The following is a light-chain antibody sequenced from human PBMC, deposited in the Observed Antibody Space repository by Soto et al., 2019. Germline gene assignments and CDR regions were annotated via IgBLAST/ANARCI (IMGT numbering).Light chain of an antibody. CDR1: QSVSSN. Sequence: EIVMTQSPATLSVSPGERATLSCRASQSVSSNLAWYQQKPGQAPRLLIYGASTRATGIPARFSGSGSGTEFTLTISSLPSEDFAVYYCQQYYNWPPITLGQGTRLDIK. V-gene: IGKV3D-15*01. CDR2: GAS. CDR3: QQYYNWPPIT. J-gene: IGKJ5*01.